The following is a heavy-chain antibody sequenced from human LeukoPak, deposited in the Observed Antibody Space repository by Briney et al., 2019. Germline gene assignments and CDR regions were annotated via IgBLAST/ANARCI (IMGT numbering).Heavy chain of an antibody. D-gene: IGHD6-25*01. Sequence: SETLSLTCTVSGGSISSYYWNWIRQPPGKGLEWIGYIYYSGSTNSGSTNYNPSLKSRVTISVDTSKNQFSLKLSSVTAADTAVYYCARHSTWSGGVVDWFDPWGQGTQVTVSS. V-gene: IGHV4-59*01. CDR3: ARHSTWSGGVVDWFDP. CDR2: IYYSGSTNSGST. J-gene: IGHJ5*02. CDR1: GGSISSYY.